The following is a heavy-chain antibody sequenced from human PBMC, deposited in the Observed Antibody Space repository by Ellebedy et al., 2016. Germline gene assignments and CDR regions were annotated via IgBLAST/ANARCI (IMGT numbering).Heavy chain of an antibody. CDR3: GAGGGWLSDF. J-gene: IGHJ4*02. CDR2: ISGSDGTT. CDR1: GFTFSSYA. D-gene: IGHD6-19*01. Sequence: GGSLRLSCAASGFTFSSYAMSWVRQAPGKGLEWVSAISGSDGTTSYADSVKGRFSISRDNVKNSLYLQMNSLRAEDTAIYYCGAGGGWLSDFWGQGTLVTVSS. V-gene: IGHV3-23*01.